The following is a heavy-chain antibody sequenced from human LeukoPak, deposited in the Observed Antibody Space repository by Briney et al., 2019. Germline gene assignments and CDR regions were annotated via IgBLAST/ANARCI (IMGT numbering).Heavy chain of an antibody. J-gene: IGHJ6*02. Sequence: SVKVSCKASGGTFSSYAISWVRQAPGQGLEWMGGIIPIFGTANYAQKFQGRVTITADESTSTAYMELSSLRSEDTAVYYCARGYCSSTSCYLGVVRYYGMDVWGQGTTVTVSS. CDR2: IIPIFGTA. D-gene: IGHD2-2*01. CDR3: ARGYCSSTSCYLGVVRYYGMDV. V-gene: IGHV1-69*13. CDR1: GGTFSSYA.